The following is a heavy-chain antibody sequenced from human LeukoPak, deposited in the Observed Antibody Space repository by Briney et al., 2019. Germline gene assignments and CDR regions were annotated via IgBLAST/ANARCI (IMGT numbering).Heavy chain of an antibody. Sequence: ASVKVSCKASGYTFTGYYMHWVRQAPGQGLEWMGWINPNSGGTNYAQKFQGRVTMIRDTSVSTAYMELRRLRSDDTAVYYCARGVGSGWYEGDYWGQGTLVTVSS. V-gene: IGHV1-2*02. CDR2: INPNSGGT. J-gene: IGHJ4*02. D-gene: IGHD6-19*01. CDR3: ARGVGSGWYEGDY. CDR1: GYTFTGYY.